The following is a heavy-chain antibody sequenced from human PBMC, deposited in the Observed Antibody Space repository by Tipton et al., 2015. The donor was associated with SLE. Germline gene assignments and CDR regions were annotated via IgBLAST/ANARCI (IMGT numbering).Heavy chain of an antibody. V-gene: IGHV4-59*01. CDR2: IYDSGST. CDR3: ARDSWCTAGSDSYYYCGMDV. D-gene: IGHD4/OR15-4a*01. Sequence: TLSLTCTVSGGSISAYHWTWIRQPPGKRLEWIGHIYDSGSTNYNTSLNGRVTISGGPSKNQFSLTLSSVTAADTAVYYCARDSWCTAGSDSYYYCGMDVWGQGTTVTVSS. J-gene: IGHJ6*02. CDR1: GGSISAYH.